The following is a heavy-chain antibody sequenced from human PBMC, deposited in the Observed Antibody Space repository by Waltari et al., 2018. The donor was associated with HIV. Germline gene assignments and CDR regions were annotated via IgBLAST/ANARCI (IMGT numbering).Heavy chain of an antibody. Sequence: QVHLQESRPGLVRPSETLSLTFFVFRDSVSSGDRYWRWIRQPPGKGLECIGYICYNEHNVSLNYNPSLESRVTMSVATSTNHVSMNLTSVSAADAAVYFCASGRILTDYRGSDYYYGMDVWGQGP. CDR1: RDSVSSGDRY. D-gene: IGHD3-9*01. J-gene: IGHJ6*02. V-gene: IGHV4-61*03. CDR3: ASGRILTDYRGSDYYYGMDV. CDR2: ICYNEHNVSL.